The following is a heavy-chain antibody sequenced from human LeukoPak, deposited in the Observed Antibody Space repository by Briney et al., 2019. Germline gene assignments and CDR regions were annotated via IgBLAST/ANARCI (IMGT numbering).Heavy chain of an antibody. D-gene: IGHD3-10*01. Sequence: GGSLRLSCAASGFTVSSNYMSWVRQAPGKGLEWVSVIYSGGSTYYADSVKGRFHTARDNSKNTLYLQMNSLRAEDTAVYYCARAQYYYGSGSFDYWGQGTLVTVSS. J-gene: IGHJ4*02. CDR3: ARAQYYYGSGSFDY. CDR2: IYSGGST. CDR1: GFTVSSNY. V-gene: IGHV3-53*01.